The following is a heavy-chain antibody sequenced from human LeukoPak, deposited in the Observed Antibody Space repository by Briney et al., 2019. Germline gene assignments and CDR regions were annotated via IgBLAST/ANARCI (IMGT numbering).Heavy chain of an antibody. CDR1: GGSISSSYY. V-gene: IGHV4-31*03. Sequence: SETLSLTCTVSGGSISSSYYWSWIRQHPGKGLEWIGYIYYSGSTYYNPSLKSRVTISVDTSKNQFSLKLSSVTAADTAVYYCARACLGESPYYYGMDVWGQGTTVTVSS. CDR3: ARACLGESPYYYGMDV. CDR2: IYYSGST. J-gene: IGHJ6*02. D-gene: IGHD3-10*01.